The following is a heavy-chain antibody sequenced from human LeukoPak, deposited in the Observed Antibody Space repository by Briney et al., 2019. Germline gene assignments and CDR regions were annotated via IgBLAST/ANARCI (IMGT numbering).Heavy chain of an antibody. D-gene: IGHD3-10*01. Sequence: QAGGSLRLSCAASGFTVSSNYMSWVRQAPGKGLEWVSVIYSGGSTYYADSVKGRFTISRDNSKNTLYLQMNSLRAEDTAVYYCARVGLTMVRGVIQGDNWFDPWGQGTLVTVSS. V-gene: IGHV3-66*01. J-gene: IGHJ5*02. CDR3: ARVGLTMVRGVIQGDNWFDP. CDR2: IYSGGST. CDR1: GFTVSSNY.